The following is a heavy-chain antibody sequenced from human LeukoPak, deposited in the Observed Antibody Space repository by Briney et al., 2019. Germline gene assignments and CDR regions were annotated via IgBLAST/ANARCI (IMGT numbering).Heavy chain of an antibody. CDR1: GFTFTGHS. J-gene: IGHJ4*02. Sequence: GGSLRLSCVASGFTFTGHSMHWVRQAPGKRLEWVTVVADDEKTIFYADSLKGRFTVSRDNSKNTVYLQMNSLRDEDTAVYYCAREKQSGGTPFDYWGQGSLVTVSS. D-gene: IGHD1-26*01. V-gene: IGHV3-30*04. CDR2: VADDEKTI. CDR3: AREKQSGGTPFDY.